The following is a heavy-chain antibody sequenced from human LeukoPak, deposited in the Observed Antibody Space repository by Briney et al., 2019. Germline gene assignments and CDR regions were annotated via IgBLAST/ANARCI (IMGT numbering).Heavy chain of an antibody. D-gene: IGHD4-11*01. Sequence: ASVKVSCKTSGFTFTGHYVHWVRQAPGQGLEWMGWINLNSGGTTYAQNFQGRVTMTRDTSISTAYMELSRLRSDDTAVYFCAKDAVTVATPYFDFWGQGTLVTVSS. CDR3: AKDAVTVATPYFDF. J-gene: IGHJ4*02. CDR2: INLNSGGT. V-gene: IGHV1-2*02. CDR1: GFTFTGHY.